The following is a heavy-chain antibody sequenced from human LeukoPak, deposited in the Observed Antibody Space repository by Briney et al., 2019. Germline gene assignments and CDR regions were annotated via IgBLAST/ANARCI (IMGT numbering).Heavy chain of an antibody. Sequence: PGGSLSLSCVASECSLTNFWMTWVRRAPGRGLEWGANIKHDGTEKFYVDSVKGRFTISRDNAKNSLYLQMNSLRAEDTAVYYCATFVGIVSGTYTVPGGLLVWGKGTTVTVSS. J-gene: IGHJ6*04. CDR3: ATFVGIVSGTYTVPGGLLV. V-gene: IGHV3-7*01. CDR2: IKHDGTEK. CDR1: ECSLTNFW. D-gene: IGHD2-2*03.